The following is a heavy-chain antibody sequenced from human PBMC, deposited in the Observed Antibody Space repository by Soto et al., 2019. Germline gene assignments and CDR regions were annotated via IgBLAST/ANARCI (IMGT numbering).Heavy chain of an antibody. CDR1: GFTFSDYY. J-gene: IGHJ5*02. Sequence: QVQLVESGGGLVKPGGSLRLCCADSGFTFSDYYMSWIRQATGKGLEWVSYISSSSSYTNYADSVKGRFTISRDNAKNSLYLQMNSLRAEDTAVYYCAGWRSPRDGYNFDWFDPWGQGTLVTVSS. V-gene: IGHV3-11*05. CDR3: AGWRSPRDGYNFDWFDP. CDR2: ISSSSSYT. D-gene: IGHD5-12*01.